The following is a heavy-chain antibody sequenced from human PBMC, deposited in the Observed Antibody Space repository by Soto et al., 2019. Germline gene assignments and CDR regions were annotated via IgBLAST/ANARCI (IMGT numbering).Heavy chain of an antibody. J-gene: IGHJ4*02. CDR2: VGQDGAP. D-gene: IGHD4-17*01. CDR3: AKDMRPDGVWDFGH. CDR1: GFTFSTYT. V-gene: IGHV3-23*01. Sequence: EVQLLVSGGGLVQPGGSLRLSCAASGFTFSTYTMAWVRQAPGRGPEWVSGVGQDGAPYYADSVKGRFTISRDNYRSSVYLEMIALRGEDTAVYYCAKDMRPDGVWDFGHWGQGTLVTVSS.